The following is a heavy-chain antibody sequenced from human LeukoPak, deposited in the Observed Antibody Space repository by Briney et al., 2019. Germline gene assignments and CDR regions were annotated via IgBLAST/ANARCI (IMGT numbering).Heavy chain of an antibody. CDR1: GFTFTTYW. Sequence: GGSLRLSCAASGFTFTTYWMHWVRQAPGKGLVWVSHINSDGSITSYADSVKGRFTISRDNAKNTLYLQMNSLRAEDTAVYYCATSGIGHYYFDFWGQGALVTVSS. CDR2: INSDGSIT. CDR3: ATSGIGHYYFDF. D-gene: IGHD3-3*01. J-gene: IGHJ4*02. V-gene: IGHV3-74*01.